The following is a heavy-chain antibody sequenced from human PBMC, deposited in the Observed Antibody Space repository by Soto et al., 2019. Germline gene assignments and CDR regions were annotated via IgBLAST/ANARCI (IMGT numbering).Heavy chain of an antibody. CDR2: IKQDGSEK. CDR3: ARGVDYDSLDAFDI. CDR1: GFTFSSYW. V-gene: IGHV3-7*03. J-gene: IGHJ3*02. D-gene: IGHD3-3*01. Sequence: LRLSCAASGFTFSSYWMSWVRQAPGKGLEWVANIKQDGSEKYYVDSVKGRFTISRDNAKNSLYLQMNSLRAEDTAVYYCARGVDYDSLDAFDIWGQGTMVTVSS.